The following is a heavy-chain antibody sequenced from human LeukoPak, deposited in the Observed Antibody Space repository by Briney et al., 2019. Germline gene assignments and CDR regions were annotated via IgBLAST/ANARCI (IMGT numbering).Heavy chain of an antibody. CDR3: ARRVRFGDGWVFDY. J-gene: IGHJ4*02. Sequence: SETLSLTCTVAGGPISSYYWSWIRQPAGKGLEWIGRIYTSGSTNYNPSLKSRVTMSVDTSKNQFSLKLRSVTAADTALYYCARRVRFGDGWVFDYWGQGTLVTVSS. CDR1: GGPISSYY. V-gene: IGHV4-4*07. D-gene: IGHD5-24*01. CDR2: IYTSGST.